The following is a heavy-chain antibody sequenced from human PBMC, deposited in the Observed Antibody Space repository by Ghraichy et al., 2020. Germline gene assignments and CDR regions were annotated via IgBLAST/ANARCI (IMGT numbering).Heavy chain of an antibody. CDR2: IYPSGTP. CDR3: AGGAASASHYFDY. V-gene: IGHV4-4*07. J-gene: IGHJ4*02. Sequence: SCTVSGGSFSSYYWSWIRQPAGKGLEWIVRIYPSGTPNYNPSLRSRLTMSVDTSKNQFSLNVRSVTAADTAVYYCAGGAASASHYFDYWGQGTLVTVSS. CDR1: GGSFSSYY. D-gene: IGHD1-26*01.